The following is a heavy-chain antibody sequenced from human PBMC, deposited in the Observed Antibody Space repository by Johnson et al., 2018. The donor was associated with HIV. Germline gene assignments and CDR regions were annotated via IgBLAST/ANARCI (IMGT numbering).Heavy chain of an antibody. CDR1: GFTFSSYG. J-gene: IGHJ3*01. CDR3: ARDRRNYYDSSGYPDYDAFDV. D-gene: IGHD3-22*01. CDR2: ISYDGSNT. Sequence: QVQLVESGGGVVQPGRSLRLSCAASGFTFSSYGMHWVRQAPGKGLEWVAVISYDGSNTYYADSVKGRFTISRDNSKNTLYLQMNSLRAEDTAVYYCARDRRNYYDSSGYPDYDAFDVWGRGTMVTVSS. V-gene: IGHV3-33*05.